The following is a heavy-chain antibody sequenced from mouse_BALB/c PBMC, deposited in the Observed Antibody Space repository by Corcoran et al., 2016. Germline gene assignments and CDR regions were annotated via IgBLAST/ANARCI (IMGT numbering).Heavy chain of an antibody. J-gene: IGHJ4*01. Sequence: EVQLQQSGPELVKPGASVKMSCKASGYTFTSYVMHWVKQKPGQGLEWIGYINPYNDGTKYNEKFKGKATLTSDKSSSTAYMELSSLTSEDSAVYYCARAYGNPYYYAMDYWGQGTSVTVSS. CDR3: ARAYGNPYYYAMDY. V-gene: IGHV1S136*01. D-gene: IGHD2-10*02. CDR1: GYTFTSYV. CDR2: INPYNDGT.